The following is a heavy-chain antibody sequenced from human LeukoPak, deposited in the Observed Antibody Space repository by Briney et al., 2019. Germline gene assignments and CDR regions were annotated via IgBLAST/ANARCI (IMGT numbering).Heavy chain of an antibody. J-gene: IGHJ3*02. CDR1: GYTFTGYY. D-gene: IGHD3-22*01. CDR2: INPNSGGT. CDR3: ARDLVPSYYYDSSGYYTSDAFDI. V-gene: IGHV1-2*06. Sequence: EASVKVSCKASGYTFTGYYMHWVRQAPGQGLEWMGRINPNSGGTNYAQKFQGRVTMTRDTSIGTAYMELSRLRSDDTAVYYCARDLVPSYYYDSSGYYTSDAFDIWGQGTMVTVSS.